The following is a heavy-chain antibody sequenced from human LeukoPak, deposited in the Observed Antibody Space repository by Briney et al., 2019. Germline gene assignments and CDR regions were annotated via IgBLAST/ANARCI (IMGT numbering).Heavy chain of an antibody. V-gene: IGHV5-51*01. CDR1: GHRFTNHW. J-gene: IGHJ5*02. CDR3: ARRPYSGSPNWFDP. Sequence: KFGESLKISCEVSGHRFTNHWIGWVRQMPGKGLEWMGIINLGDSDTKYSPSFQGQVTISLDKSISTAYLQWHSLKASDTAMYYCARRPYSGSPNWFDPWGQGTLVTVSS. D-gene: IGHD1-26*01. CDR2: INLGDSDT.